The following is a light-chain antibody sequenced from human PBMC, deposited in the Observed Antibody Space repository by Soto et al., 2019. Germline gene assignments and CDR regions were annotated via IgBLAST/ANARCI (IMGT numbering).Light chain of an antibody. CDR2: QVS. CDR3: VQGTHWPWT. CDR1: QGLVYSDGNTF. Sequence: DVVMTQSPLSLSVTLGQPATISCRSSQGLVYSDGNTFLNWFHQKPGQSPRRLIYQVSNRGSGVPDRFSGSGSGTDYTLTISRVEGEDVGIYYCVQGTHWPWTFGQGTKVEIK. J-gene: IGKJ1*01. V-gene: IGKV2-30*01.